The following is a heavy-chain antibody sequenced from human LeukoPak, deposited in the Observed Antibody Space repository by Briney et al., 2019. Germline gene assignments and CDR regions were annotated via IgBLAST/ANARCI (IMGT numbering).Heavy chain of an antibody. Sequence: ASVKVSCKVSGYTLTEVSMHWVRQAPGKGLEWMGWISVYNGNTNYAQKLQGRVTMTTDTSTSTAYMELRSLRSDDTAVYYCARIDIVVVTADNYFDYWGQGTLVTVSS. D-gene: IGHD2-21*02. CDR2: ISVYNGNT. J-gene: IGHJ4*02. CDR1: GYTLTEVS. V-gene: IGHV1-18*01. CDR3: ARIDIVVVTADNYFDY.